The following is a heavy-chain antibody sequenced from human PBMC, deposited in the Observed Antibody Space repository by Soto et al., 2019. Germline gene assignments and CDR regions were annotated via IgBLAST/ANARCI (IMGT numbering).Heavy chain of an antibody. D-gene: IGHD1-7*01. CDR1: GFTVSSNY. V-gene: IGHV3-53*01. J-gene: IGHJ4*02. CDR2: IYSGGST. Sequence: GGSLRLSCAASGFTVSSNYMSWVRQAPGKGLEWVSVIYSGGSTYYADSVKGRFTISRDNSKNTLYLQMNSLRAEDTAVYYCARDVGITGTIDYRCQGSSVTVSS. CDR3: ARDVGITGTIDY.